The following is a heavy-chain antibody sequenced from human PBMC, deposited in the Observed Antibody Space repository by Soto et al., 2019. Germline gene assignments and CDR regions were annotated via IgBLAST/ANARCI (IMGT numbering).Heavy chain of an antibody. CDR1: GFTFSSYS. D-gene: IGHD2-21*01. Sequence: GSLGLSCSASGFTFSSYSMNLVRQAPGKGLEWVSSISSSSSYIYYADSVKGRFTISRDNAKNSLYLQMNSLRAEDTAVYYCATGIQRFDYWGQGTLVTVSS. CDR2: ISSSSSYI. CDR3: ATGIQRFDY. V-gene: IGHV3-21*01. J-gene: IGHJ4*02.